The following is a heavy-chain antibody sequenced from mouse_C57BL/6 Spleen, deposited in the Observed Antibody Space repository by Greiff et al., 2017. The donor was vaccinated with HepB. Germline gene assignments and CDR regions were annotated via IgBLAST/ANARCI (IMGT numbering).Heavy chain of an antibody. V-gene: IGHV1-82*01. D-gene: IGHD1-1*01. CDR3: ARSHRSSLDY. Sequence: VQLQQSGPELVKPGASVKISCKASGYAFSSSWMNWVKQRPGKGLEWIGRIYPGDGDTNYNGKFKGKATLTADKSSSTAYMQLSSLTSEDSAVYFCARSHRSSLDYWGQGTTLTVSS. CDR1: GYAFSSSW. CDR2: IYPGDGDT. J-gene: IGHJ2*01.